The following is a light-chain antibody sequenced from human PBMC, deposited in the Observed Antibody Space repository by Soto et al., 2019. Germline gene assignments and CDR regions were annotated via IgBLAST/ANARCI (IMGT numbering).Light chain of an antibody. CDR3: QQYAKWPPQT. Sequence: EIVLTQSPATLALSPGERANLSCRASETVISNLAWYQQKPGQAPRLLIYGASTRATGIPARFSGSGSGTEFTLTISNLQSEDFALYYCQQYAKWPPQTFGQGTKVDIK. CDR1: ETVISN. V-gene: IGKV3-15*01. CDR2: GAS. J-gene: IGKJ1*01.